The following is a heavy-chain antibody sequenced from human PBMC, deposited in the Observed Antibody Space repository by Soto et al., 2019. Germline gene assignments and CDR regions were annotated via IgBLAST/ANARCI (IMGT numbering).Heavy chain of an antibody. Sequence: SETLSLTCTVSGGSMSSVADYWNCIRQHPGKGLEWIGYIYHSVNTYYNPSLRSRITSSVDTSKNQFYMKLNPVSDADTAVYYCASSYTCYLDNWGQGPRGTVSP. CDR2: IYHSVNT. V-gene: IGHV4-31*03. CDR1: GGSMSSVADY. CDR3: ASSYTCYLDN. D-gene: IGHD2-2*02. J-gene: IGHJ4*02.